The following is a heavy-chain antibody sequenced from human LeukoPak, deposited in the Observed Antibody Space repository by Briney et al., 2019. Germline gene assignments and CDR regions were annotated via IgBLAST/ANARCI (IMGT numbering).Heavy chain of an antibody. CDR1: GFTFDDYG. CDR3: AKERIGQWLPDY. CDR2: INWNGGST. D-gene: IGHD6-19*01. Sequence: GGSLRLSCAASGFTFDDYGMSWVRQAPGKGLEWVSGINWNGGSTGYADSVKGRFTISRDNSKNTLYLQMNSLRAEDTAVYYCAKERIGQWLPDYWGQGTLVTVSS. V-gene: IGHV3-20*04. J-gene: IGHJ4*02.